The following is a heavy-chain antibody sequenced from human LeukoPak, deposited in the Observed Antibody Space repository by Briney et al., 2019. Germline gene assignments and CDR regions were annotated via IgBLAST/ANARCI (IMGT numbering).Heavy chain of an antibody. V-gene: IGHV1-2*02. D-gene: IGHD3-3*02. J-gene: IGHJ4*02. Sequence: ASVKVSCKASGYTFSDFYIHWVRQAPGQGLEYVGWITPRSGDTYSPQRFQGRVTMTRDTSISTAYMELSSLRSDDTAVYFCARVRLADERAWAYWGQGTLVTVSS. CDR3: ARVRLADERAWAY. CDR2: ITPRSGDT. CDR1: GYTFSDFY.